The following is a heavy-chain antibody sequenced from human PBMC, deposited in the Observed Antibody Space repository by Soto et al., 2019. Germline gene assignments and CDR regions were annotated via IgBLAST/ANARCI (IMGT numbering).Heavy chain of an antibody. CDR2: ISAYNGNT. CDR1: GYTFTSYG. D-gene: IGHD3-3*01. V-gene: IGHV1-18*01. J-gene: IGHJ6*04. CDR3: ARGVITIFGVVIPELDV. Sequence: QVQLVQSGAEVKKPGASVKVSCKASGYTFTSYGISWVRQAPGQGLEWMGWISAYNGNTNYAQKLQGRVTMTTDTTTSTAYMELRSLRSDDTAVYYCARGVITIFGVVIPELDVWGKGTTVTVSS.